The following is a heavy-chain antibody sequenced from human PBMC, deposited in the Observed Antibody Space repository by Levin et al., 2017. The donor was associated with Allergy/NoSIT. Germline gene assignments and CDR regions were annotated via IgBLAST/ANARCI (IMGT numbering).Heavy chain of an antibody. J-gene: IGHJ4*02. CDR2: INPYNGNT. Sequence: GGSLRLSCKTSGYTFKPYGITWVRQAPGQGLEWMGWINPYNGNTNYAQTLQDRVTLTTDTSTTTAYMELRSLRSDDTAMYYCARISVVSASSRFDYWGQGTLVTVSS. CDR3: ARISVVSASSRFDY. CDR1: GYTFKPYG. D-gene: IGHD5/OR15-5a*01. V-gene: IGHV1-18*04.